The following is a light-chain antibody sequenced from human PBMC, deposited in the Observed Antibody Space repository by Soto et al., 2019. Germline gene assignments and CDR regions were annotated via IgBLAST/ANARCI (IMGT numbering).Light chain of an antibody. J-gene: IGKJ2*01. CDR3: QQYGSSPPYT. Sequence: EIVLTQSPGILSLSPGERATLSCRASQSVNGDYLGWYQQKPGQAPRLLIYGSSSRATGIPDRFSGSGSGTDFTLTISRLEPEDFAVYYCQQYGSSPPYTFGQGTKLEIK. CDR1: QSVNGDY. V-gene: IGKV3-20*01. CDR2: GSS.